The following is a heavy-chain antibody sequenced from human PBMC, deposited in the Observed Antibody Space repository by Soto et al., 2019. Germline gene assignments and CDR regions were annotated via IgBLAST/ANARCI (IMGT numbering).Heavy chain of an antibody. CDR1: VFTFSSYG. V-gene: IGHV3-7*01. Sequence: PGGTLRLSCPASVFTFSSYGMSWVRQAPGKGLEWVANIKQDGSEKYYVDSVKGRFTISRDNAKNSLYLQMNSLRAEDTAVYYCARDNGELPYYYYYGMDVWGQGTTVTVSS. CDR2: IKQDGSEK. D-gene: IGHD1-26*01. CDR3: ARDNGELPYYYYYGMDV. J-gene: IGHJ6*02.